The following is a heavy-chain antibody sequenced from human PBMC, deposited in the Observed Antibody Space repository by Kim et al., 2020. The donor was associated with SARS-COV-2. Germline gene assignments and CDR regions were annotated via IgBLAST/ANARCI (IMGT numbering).Heavy chain of an antibody. V-gene: IGHV3-53*01. Sequence: VRGRFTISRDTSKNTLYLQMNSLRAEDTAVYYCAREAGYSGYDWGYYFDYWGQGTLVTVSS. D-gene: IGHD5-12*01. J-gene: IGHJ4*02. CDR3: AREAGYSGYDWGYYFDY.